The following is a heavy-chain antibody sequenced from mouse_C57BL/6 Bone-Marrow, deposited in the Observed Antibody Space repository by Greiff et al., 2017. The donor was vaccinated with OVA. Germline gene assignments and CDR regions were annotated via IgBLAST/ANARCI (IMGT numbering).Heavy chain of an antibody. CDR2: IDPSDSYT. D-gene: IGHD2-4*01. CDR1: GYTFTSYW. V-gene: IGHV1-59*01. CDR3: ARSSIYYDYDGYFDV. J-gene: IGHJ1*03. Sequence: QVQLQQPGAELVRPGTSVKLSCKASGYTFTSYWMHWVKQRPGQGLEWIGVIDPSDSYTNYNQKFKGKATLTVDTSSSTAYMQLSSLTSEDSAVYYCARSSIYYDYDGYFDVWGTGTTVTVSS.